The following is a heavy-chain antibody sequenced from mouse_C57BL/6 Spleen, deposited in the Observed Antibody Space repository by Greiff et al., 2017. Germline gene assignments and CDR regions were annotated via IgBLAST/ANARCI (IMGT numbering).Heavy chain of an antibody. CDR2: INPSTGGT. V-gene: IGHV1-42*01. CDR3: TRGATVVAGRYFYAMDN. J-gene: IGHJ4*01. D-gene: IGHD1-1*01. CDR1: GYSFTGYY. Sequence: VQLQQSGPELVKPGASVKISCKASGYSFTGYYMNWVKQSPEKSLEWIGEINPSTGGTTYNQKFKAKATLTVDKSSSTAYMQFKSLTSEDSAVYYCTRGATVVAGRYFYAMDNRGQGTSVT.